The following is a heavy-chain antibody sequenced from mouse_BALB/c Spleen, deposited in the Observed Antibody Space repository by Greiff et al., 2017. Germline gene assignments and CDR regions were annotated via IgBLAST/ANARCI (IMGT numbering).Heavy chain of an antibody. CDR3: ARDYRSYAMDY. V-gene: IGHV1-66*01. CDR2: IFPGSGNT. D-gene: IGHD2-14*01. CDR1: GYSFTSYY. Sequence: VKLVESGPELVKPGASVKISCKASGYSFTSYYIHWVKQRPGQGLEWIGWIFPGSGNTKYNEKFKGKATLTADTSSSTAYMQLSSLTSEDSAVYFCARDYRSYAMDYWGQGTSVTVSS. J-gene: IGHJ4*01.